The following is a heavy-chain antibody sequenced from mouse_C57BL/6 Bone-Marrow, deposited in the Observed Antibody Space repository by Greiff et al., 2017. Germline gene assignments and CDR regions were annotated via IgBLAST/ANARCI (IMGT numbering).Heavy chain of an antibody. CDR3: ARWAMGGLH. V-gene: IGHV1-69*01. Sequence: QVHVKQPGAELVMPGASVKLSCKASGYTFTSYWMHWVKQRPGQGLEWIGEIDPSDSYTNYNQKFKGKSTLTVDKSSSTAYMQLSSLTSEDSAVYNGARWAMGGLHWGQGTLVTVSA. CDR2: IDPSDSYT. J-gene: IGHJ3*01. CDR1: GYTFTSYW. D-gene: IGHD1-1*02.